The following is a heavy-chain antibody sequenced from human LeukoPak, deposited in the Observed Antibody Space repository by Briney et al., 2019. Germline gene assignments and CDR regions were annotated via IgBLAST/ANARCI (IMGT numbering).Heavy chain of an antibody. V-gene: IGHV1-18*01. J-gene: IGHJ6*03. D-gene: IGHD5-12*01. CDR2: ISPYSGRT. Sequence: ASVKVSCKASGYTFSSSEISWVGQAPGQGLEWIGWISPYSGRTTYGHKFQGRVTLTTDRPTSTAHMELRSLRSDDTAVYYCARQNHPMGYSYKYYMDVWGKGTTVTVSS. CDR1: GYTFSSSE. CDR3: ARQNHPMGYSYKYYMDV.